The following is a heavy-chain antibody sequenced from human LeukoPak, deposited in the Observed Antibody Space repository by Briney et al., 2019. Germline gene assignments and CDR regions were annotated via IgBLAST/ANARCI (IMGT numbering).Heavy chain of an antibody. J-gene: IGHJ4*02. D-gene: IGHD6-19*01. CDR3: ATAVAGPPFDY. Sequence: GGSLRLSCAASGFTVSTNYMSWVRQAPGKGLEWVSVIYSADSTYYADFVKGRFTISRDNSKNTLYLQMNSLRAEDTAVYYCATAVAGPPFDYWGQGTLVTVSS. CDR2: IYSADST. V-gene: IGHV3-53*01. CDR1: GFTVSTNY.